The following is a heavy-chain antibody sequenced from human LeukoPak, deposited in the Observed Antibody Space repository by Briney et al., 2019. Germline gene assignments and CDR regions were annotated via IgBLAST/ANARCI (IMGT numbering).Heavy chain of an antibody. V-gene: IGHV3-23*01. D-gene: IGHD5-18*01. CDR2: ISGSGGST. J-gene: IGHJ4*02. Sequence: PGGSLDSSVPPPGSTLGSYAMSWSAQPPGKGLDWASAISGSGGSTYYADSVKGRFTISRDNSKNTLYLQMNSLRAEDTAVYYCAKRPAYSYGAYFDYWGQGTLVTVSS. CDR3: AKRPAYSYGAYFDY. CDR1: GSTLGSYA.